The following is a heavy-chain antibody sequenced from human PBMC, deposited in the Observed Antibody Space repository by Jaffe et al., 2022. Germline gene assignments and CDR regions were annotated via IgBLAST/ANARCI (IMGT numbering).Heavy chain of an antibody. V-gene: IGHV3-13*01. J-gene: IGHJ6*03. CDR2: IGTAGDT. D-gene: IGHD5-12*01. CDR3: ARAQGGEVATIRPSRYYYMDV. Sequence: EVQLVESGGGLVQPGGSLRLSCAASGFTFSSYDMHWVRQATGKGLEWVSAIGTAGDTYYPGSVKGRFTISRENAKNSLYLQMNSLRAGDTAVYYCARAQGGEVATIRPSRYYYMDVWGKGTTVTVSS. CDR1: GFTFSSYD.